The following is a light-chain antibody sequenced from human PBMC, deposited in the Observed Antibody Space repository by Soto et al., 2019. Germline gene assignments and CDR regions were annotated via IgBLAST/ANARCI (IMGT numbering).Light chain of an antibody. CDR2: DAS. J-gene: IGKJ4*01. CDR1: QSVSSY. V-gene: IGKV3-11*01. CDR3: QQRSNWPPLT. Sequence: EIVLRQSPATLSLSPGERATLSCRASQSVSSYFAWYQQKPGQAPRLLIYDASNRATGIPARFSGSGSGTDFTLTISSLEPEDFAVYYCQQRSNWPPLTFGGGTKVDIK.